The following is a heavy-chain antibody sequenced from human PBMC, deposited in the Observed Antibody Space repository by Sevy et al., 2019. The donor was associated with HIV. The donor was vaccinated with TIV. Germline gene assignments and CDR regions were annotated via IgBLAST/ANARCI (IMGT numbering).Heavy chain of an antibody. CDR3: ARGGLKNLEV. D-gene: IGHD1-26*01. Sequence: GSLRLSCAASGFTFSSYWMHWVRQAPGKGLVWVSRINSDGSSPSYADSVKGRFTISRDNAKNTLYLQMNSLRAEDTAGFYFARGGLKNLEVWGQGTTVTVSS. CDR1: GFTFSSYW. V-gene: IGHV3-74*01. J-gene: IGHJ6*02. CDR2: INSDGSSP.